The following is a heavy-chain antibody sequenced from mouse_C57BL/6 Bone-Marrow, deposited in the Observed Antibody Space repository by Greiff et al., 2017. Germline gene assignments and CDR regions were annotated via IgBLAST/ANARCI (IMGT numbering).Heavy chain of an antibody. Sequence: EVKVVESGGGLVKPGGSLKLSCAASGFTFSDYGMHWVRQAPGKGLEWIAYISSGGSTIYYADTVKGRFTFSRDNAKNTLFLQLTSLRSEDAAMYYCVRIDWGDDFDYWGQGTTLTVSS. V-gene: IGHV5-17*01. CDR3: VRIDWGDDFDY. J-gene: IGHJ2*01. CDR1: GFTFSDYG. D-gene: IGHD2-13*01. CDR2: ISSGGSTI.